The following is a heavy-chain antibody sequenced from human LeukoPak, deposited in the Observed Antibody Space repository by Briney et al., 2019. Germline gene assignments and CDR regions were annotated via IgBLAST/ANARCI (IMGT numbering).Heavy chain of an antibody. CDR2: INPSGGGT. CDR3: ARDASFSQSGGRAEYFQH. V-gene: IGHV1-46*01. D-gene: IGHD1-26*01. CDR1: GYTFTSYG. J-gene: IGHJ1*01. Sequence: GASVTVSFKASGYTFTSYGISWVRQAPGQGLEWMGIINPSGGGTTYAQKFQGRVTMTGDTSTGTLYLELSSLTSEDTAVYYCARDASFSQSGGRAEYFQHWGQGTLVSVSS.